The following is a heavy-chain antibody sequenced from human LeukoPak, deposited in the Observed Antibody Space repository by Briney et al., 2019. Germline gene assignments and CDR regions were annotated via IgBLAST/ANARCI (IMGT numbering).Heavy chain of an antibody. CDR2: MNPNSGNT. D-gene: IGHD6-19*01. J-gene: IGHJ6*03. V-gene: IGHV1-8*01. CDR1: GYTFTSYD. Sequence: GASVKVSCKASGYTFTSYDINWVRQAAGRGLEWMGWMNPNSGNTGYAQKFQGRVTMTRNTSISTAYMELSSLRSEDTAVYYCARSTRGWYVDYYYYYMDVWGKGTTVTISS. CDR3: ARSTRGWYVDYYYYYMDV.